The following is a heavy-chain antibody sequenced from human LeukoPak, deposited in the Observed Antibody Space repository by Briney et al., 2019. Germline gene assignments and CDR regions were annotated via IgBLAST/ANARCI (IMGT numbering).Heavy chain of an antibody. CDR2: INHSGST. CDR1: GGSFSGYY. J-gene: IGHJ3*02. V-gene: IGHV4-34*01. Sequence: NPSETLSLTCAVYGGSFSGYYWSWIRRPPGKGLEWIGEINHSGSTNYNPSLKSRVTISVDTSKNQFSLKLSSVTAADTAVYYCARPLAYCGGDCYSDAFDIWGQGTMVTVSS. D-gene: IGHD2-21*02. CDR3: ARPLAYCGGDCYSDAFDI.